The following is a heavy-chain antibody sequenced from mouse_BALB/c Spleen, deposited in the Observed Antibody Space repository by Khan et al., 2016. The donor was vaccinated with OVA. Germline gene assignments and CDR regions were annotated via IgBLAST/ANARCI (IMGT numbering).Heavy chain of an antibody. Sequence: EVELVESGGGLVQPGGSRKLSCAASGFTFNSYGMHWVRQAPEKGLEWVAYISGDSNTIYYADTVKGRFTISRDTPKKTLFLQMTSLISEDTAMYYGATAYFYGYYFDYWGPGTTLTVA. CDR3: ATAYFYGYYFDY. CDR1: GFTFNSYG. J-gene: IGHJ2*01. CDR2: ISGDSNTI. D-gene: IGHD1-1*01. V-gene: IGHV5-17*02.